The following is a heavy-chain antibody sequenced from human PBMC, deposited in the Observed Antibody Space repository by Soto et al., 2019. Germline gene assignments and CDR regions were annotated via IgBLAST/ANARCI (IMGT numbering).Heavy chain of an antibody. CDR3: ARGYYDSSGQSNTFDI. J-gene: IGHJ3*02. V-gene: IGHV4-59*01. Sequence: SETLSLTCTVSGASISSSYWSWIRQSPGNGLEWIGYVYYTGSTNYNPSLKSRVTISVDTSKNQFSLKLNSVTAADTAVYYCARGYYDSSGQSNTFDIWGQGTMVTVS. D-gene: IGHD3-22*01. CDR1: GASISSSY. CDR2: VYYTGST.